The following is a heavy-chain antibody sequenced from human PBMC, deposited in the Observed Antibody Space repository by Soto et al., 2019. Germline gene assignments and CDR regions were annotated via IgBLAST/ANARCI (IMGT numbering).Heavy chain of an antibody. Sequence: PSDTLSLTCSVSGGSINSSSYFWGWVRQPPGEGLEWIGSIYYSGSTYYNPSLRSRVTISVDTSKNHFSLKLNSVNAADTAVFYCARHYSSVSLKWFDPWGQLSLGTDS. V-gene: IGHV4-39*01. J-gene: IGHJ5*02. D-gene: IGHD3-22*01. CDR1: GGSINSSSYF. CDR3: ARHYSSVSLKWFDP. CDR2: IYYSGST.